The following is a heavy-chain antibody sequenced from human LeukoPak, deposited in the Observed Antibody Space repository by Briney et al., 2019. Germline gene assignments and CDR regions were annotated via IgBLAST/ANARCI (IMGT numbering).Heavy chain of an antibody. CDR3: ARGRSTFDY. V-gene: IGHV3-30-3*01. J-gene: IGHJ4*02. Sequence: AGGSLRLSCAASGFTFSSYAMHWVRQAPGKGLEWVALISYDGSNKYYADSVKGRFTISRDNSKNTLYLQMNSLRAEDTALYYCARGRSTFDYWGQGTLVTVSS. CDR2: ISYDGSNK. CDR1: GFTFSSYA. D-gene: IGHD2-2*01.